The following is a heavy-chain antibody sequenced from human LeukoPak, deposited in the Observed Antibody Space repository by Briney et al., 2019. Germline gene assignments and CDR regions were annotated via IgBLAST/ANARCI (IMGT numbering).Heavy chain of an antibody. CDR2: IIPILGIT. Sequence: GASVKLSCKASGGTFSSYAISWVRQAPGQGREWMGRIIPILGITNYAQKFQGRVTITADKSTSTAYMELSSLRSEDTAVYYCARGAAAAGTEDFDYWGQGTLVTVSS. D-gene: IGHD6-13*01. J-gene: IGHJ4*02. CDR1: GGTFSSYA. V-gene: IGHV1-69*04. CDR3: ARGAAAAGTEDFDY.